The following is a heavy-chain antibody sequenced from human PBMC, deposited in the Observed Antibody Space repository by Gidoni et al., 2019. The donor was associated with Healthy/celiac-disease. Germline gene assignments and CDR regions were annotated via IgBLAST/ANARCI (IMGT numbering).Heavy chain of an antibody. J-gene: IGHJ6*02. CDR2: ISWNSGSI. D-gene: IGHD3-9*01. V-gene: IGHV3-9*01. CDR1: GFTFDDYA. CDR3: AKVSISFVYYYGMDV. Sequence: EVQLVESGGGLVQHGRSLRLSCAASGFTFDDYAMHWVRQAPGKGLEWVSGISWNSGSIGYADSVKGRFTISRDNAKNSLYLQMNSLRAEDTALYYCAKVSISFVYYYGMDVWGQGTTVTVSS.